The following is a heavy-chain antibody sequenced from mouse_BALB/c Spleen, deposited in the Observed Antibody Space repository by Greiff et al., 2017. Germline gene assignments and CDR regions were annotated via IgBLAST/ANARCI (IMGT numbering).Heavy chain of an antibody. CDR2: ISDGGSYT. CDR3: ARDDDGYYYAMDY. V-gene: IGHV5-4*02. D-gene: IGHD2-3*01. CDR1: GFTFSDYY. Sequence: EVQRVESGGGLVKPGGSLKLSCAASGFTFSDYYMYWVRQTPEKRLEWVATISDGGSYTYYPDSVKGRFTISRDNAKNNLYLQMSSLKSEDTAMYYCARDDDGYYYAMDYWGQGTSVTVSS. J-gene: IGHJ4*01.